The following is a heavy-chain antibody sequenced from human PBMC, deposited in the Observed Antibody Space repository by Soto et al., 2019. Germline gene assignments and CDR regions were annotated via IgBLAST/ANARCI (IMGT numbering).Heavy chain of an antibody. CDR3: AIEGISTSWLSVDNYYYYYYGMDV. Sequence: ASVKVSCKASGYTFTSYDINWVRQATGKGPEWMGWMNPNSGNTGYAQKFQGIVTMTRNTPISTAYMELSSLRSEDTAVYYCAIEGISTSWLSVDNYYYYYYGMDVWGQGTTVTVAS. CDR2: MNPNSGNT. D-gene: IGHD2-2*01. J-gene: IGHJ6*02. V-gene: IGHV1-8*01. CDR1: GYTFTSYD.